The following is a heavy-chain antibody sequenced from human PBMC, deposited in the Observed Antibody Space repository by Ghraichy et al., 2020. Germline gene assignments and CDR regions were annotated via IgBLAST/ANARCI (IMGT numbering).Heavy chain of an antibody. D-gene: IGHD7-27*01. Sequence: GGSLRLSCAASGFTVSSNYMSWVRQAPGKGLEWVSVIYSGGSTYYADSVKGRFTISRDNSKNTLYLQMNSLRAEDTAVYYCARVGGNNWGSYDYWGQGTLVTVSS. V-gene: IGHV3-53*01. J-gene: IGHJ4*02. CDR1: GFTVSSNY. CDR3: ARVGGNNWGSYDY. CDR2: IYSGGST.